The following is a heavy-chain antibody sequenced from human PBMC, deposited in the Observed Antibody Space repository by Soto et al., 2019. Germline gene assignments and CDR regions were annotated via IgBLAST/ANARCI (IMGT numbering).Heavy chain of an antibody. CDR3: ARDHGLTGITGGMDV. J-gene: IGHJ6*02. Sequence: PSETLSLTCTVSGGSISRAGYFWSWIRQHPEKGLEWIGYSYYSGSTYYNPSLQSRVTLXVXTXXTXVSXXLXXGTXADTGVYYCARDHGLTGITGGMDVWGQGTTVT. D-gene: IGHD1-7*01. CDR1: GGSISRAGYF. CDR2: SYYSGST. V-gene: IGHV4-31*03.